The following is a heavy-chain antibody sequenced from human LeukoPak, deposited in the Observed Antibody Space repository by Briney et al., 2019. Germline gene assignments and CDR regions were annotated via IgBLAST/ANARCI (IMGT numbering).Heavy chain of an antibody. CDR1: GGSISSGGYY. CDR3: ATIKRGNILGFFDF. J-gene: IGHJ4*02. CDR2: VLDNVRA. D-gene: IGHD5-18*01. V-gene: IGHV4-61*08. Sequence: SETLSLTCTLSGGSISSGGYYWSWIRQHPGKGLEWIGYVLDNVRAKDNPSLNSRFTLSADTSKNQFSLRLTSVTAADTAVYYCATIKRGNILGFFDFWGQGILVTVSS.